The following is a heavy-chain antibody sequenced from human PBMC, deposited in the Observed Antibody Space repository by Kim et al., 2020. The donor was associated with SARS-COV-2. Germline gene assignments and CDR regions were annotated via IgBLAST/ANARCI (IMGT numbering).Heavy chain of an antibody. D-gene: IGHD5-12*01. CDR2: IYYSGST. V-gene: IGHV4-59*08. J-gene: IGHJ6*03. CDR1: GGSISSYY. Sequence: SETLSLTGTVSGGSISSYYWSWIRQPPGKGLEWNGDIYYSGSTNYNPSLKSRVTISVDTSKNQFSLKLSSVTAADTAVYYCAGSWGGYVYMDVWGKGTTVIVSS. CDR3: AGSWGGYVYMDV.